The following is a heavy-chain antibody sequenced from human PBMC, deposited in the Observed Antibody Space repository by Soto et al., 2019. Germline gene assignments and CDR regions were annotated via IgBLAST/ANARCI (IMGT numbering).Heavy chain of an antibody. Sequence: QVQLQESGPGQVKPSQTLSLTCTVSGGSISSGGYHWNWIRQHPGKGLEWIGNIYYSGSTSYNPSLKSRVTMSVDTSKHQFSLKLSSVPAADTAVYYCATEARGGSEPYQYRYYGMDVWGQGTTVTVSS. CDR3: ATEARGGSEPYQYRYYGMDV. CDR1: GGSISSGGYH. CDR2: IYYSGST. D-gene: IGHD2-2*01. J-gene: IGHJ6*02. V-gene: IGHV4-31*03.